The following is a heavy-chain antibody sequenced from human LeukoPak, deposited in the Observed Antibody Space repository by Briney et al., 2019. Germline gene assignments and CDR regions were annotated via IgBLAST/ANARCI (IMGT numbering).Heavy chain of an antibody. D-gene: IGHD3-3*01. V-gene: IGHV4-61*02. Sequence: SQTLSLTCTVSGGSISSGSYYWSWIRQPAGKGLEWIGRIYTSGSINYNPSLKSRVTISVDTSKNQFSLKLSSVTAADTAVYYCAREGTIFGVVPLTDWGQGTLVTVSS. J-gene: IGHJ4*02. CDR2: IYTSGSI. CDR1: GGSISSGSYY. CDR3: AREGTIFGVVPLTD.